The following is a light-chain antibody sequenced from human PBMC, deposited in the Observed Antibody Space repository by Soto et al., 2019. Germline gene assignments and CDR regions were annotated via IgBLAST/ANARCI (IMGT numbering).Light chain of an antibody. J-gene: IGKJ4*01. CDR3: QQCHSLPLA. CDR1: QDIRKF. Sequence: DRVTITCQASQDIRKFLSWFQQKPGKAPDLLIYDASSLETGVPSRFSGNGSGTDFTFTISSLEPEDIATYYCQQCHSLPLAFGGGTKVEI. CDR2: DAS. V-gene: IGKV1-33*01.